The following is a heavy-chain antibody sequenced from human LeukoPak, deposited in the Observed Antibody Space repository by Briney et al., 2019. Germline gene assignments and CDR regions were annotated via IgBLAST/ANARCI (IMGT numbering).Heavy chain of an antibody. Sequence: GGPVRLSCAASGFTFSSHWMMWARQARGKGREGVANIKQDGSEKYYVDSVKGRFTISRDNAKNSLYLQMNSLRAEDTAVYYCARGKLISGSYHYWGQGTLVTVSS. CDR1: GFTFSSHW. CDR3: ARGKLISGSYHY. D-gene: IGHD1-26*01. V-gene: IGHV3-7*01. CDR2: IKQDGSEK. J-gene: IGHJ4*02.